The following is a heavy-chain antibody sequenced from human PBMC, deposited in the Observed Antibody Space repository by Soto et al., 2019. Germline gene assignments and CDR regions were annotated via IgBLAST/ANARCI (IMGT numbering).Heavy chain of an antibody. CDR2: ISSSSSYT. J-gene: IGHJ4*02. CDR3: ARDRSPYCGGDCYSSLDY. Sequence: GGSLRLSCAASGFTFSDYYMSWIRQAPGKGLEWVSYISSSSSYTNYADSVKGRFTISRDNAKNSLYLQMNSLRAEDTAVYYCARDRSPYCGGDCYSSLDYWGQGTLVTVS. CDR1: GFTFSDYY. D-gene: IGHD2-21*02. V-gene: IGHV3-11*06.